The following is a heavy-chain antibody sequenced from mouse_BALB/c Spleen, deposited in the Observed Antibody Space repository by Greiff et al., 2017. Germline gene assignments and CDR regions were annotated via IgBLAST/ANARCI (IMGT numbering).Heavy chain of an antibody. CDR1: GYTFTDYN. V-gene: IGHV1-18*01. D-gene: IGHD1-1*02. J-gene: IGHJ2*01. CDR2: INPNNGGT. CDR3: ARLDVHEERWYYFDY. Sequence: EVQLQQSGPELVKPGASVKIPCKASGYTFTDYNMDWVKQSHGKSLEWIGDINPNNGGTIYNQKFKGKATLTVDKSSSTAYMELRSLTSEDTAVYYCARLDVHEERWYYFDYWGQGTTLTVSS.